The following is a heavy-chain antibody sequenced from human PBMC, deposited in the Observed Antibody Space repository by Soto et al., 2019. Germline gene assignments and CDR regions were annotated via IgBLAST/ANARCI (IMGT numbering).Heavy chain of an antibody. Sequence: ASVNVSFKAPGYTFSDYYMHWVRQAPGQGLEWMGWINANSGGTTYAQKFQGRVTMTRDKSTSTAYMELSRLSSDDTAIYYCARLQVEVAGSNWGQGTLVTVSS. CDR2: INANSGGT. CDR1: GYTFSDYY. V-gene: IGHV1-2*02. D-gene: IGHD6-19*01. J-gene: IGHJ1*01. CDR3: ARLQVEVAGSN.